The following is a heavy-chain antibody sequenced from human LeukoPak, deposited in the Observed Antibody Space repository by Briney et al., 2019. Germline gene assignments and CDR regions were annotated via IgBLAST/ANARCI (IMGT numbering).Heavy chain of an antibody. D-gene: IGHD3-10*01. CDR1: GYTFTSYG. CDR2: ISAYNGNT. CDR3: ASMVRGVSSAFDY. V-gene: IGHV1-18*01. Sequence: GASVKVSCKASGYTFTSYGISWVRHAPGQGLEWMGWISAYNGNTNYAQKLQGRVTMTTDTSTSTAYMELRSLRTDDTAVYYCASMVRGVSSAFDYWGQGTLVTVSS. J-gene: IGHJ4*02.